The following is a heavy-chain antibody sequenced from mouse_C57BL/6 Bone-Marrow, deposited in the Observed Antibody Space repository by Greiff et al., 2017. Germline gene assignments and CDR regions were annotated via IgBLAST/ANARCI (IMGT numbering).Heavy chain of an antibody. CDR3: ARSALGGY. D-gene: IGHD3-3*01. CDR1: GFSLTSYA. CDR2: IWTGGGT. J-gene: IGHJ2*01. Sequence: VQGVESGPGLVAPSQSLSITCTVSGFSLTSYAISWVRQPPGKGLEWIGVIWTGGGTTYNSALNSRLSISKDNSTSPVFLKMNSLQTDDTAMYYCARSALGGYWGHGTTLTVSS. V-gene: IGHV2-9-1*01.